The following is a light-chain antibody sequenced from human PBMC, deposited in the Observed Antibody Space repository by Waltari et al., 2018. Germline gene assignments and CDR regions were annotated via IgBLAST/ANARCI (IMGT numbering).Light chain of an antibody. CDR3: QHYVRLPAT. CDR2: GAS. CDR1: QSVSRS. V-gene: IGKV3-20*01. J-gene: IGKJ1*01. Sequence: IVLTQSPGTLSLSHGERAPLSCRASQSVSRSLAWYQQKPGQAPKLLISGASTRATGIPNRFTGSGSGTDFSLTISSLEPEDFAIYFCQHYVRLPATFGKGTKVEIK.